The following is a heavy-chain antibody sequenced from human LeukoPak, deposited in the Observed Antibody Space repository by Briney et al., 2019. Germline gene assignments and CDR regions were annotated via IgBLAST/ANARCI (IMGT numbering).Heavy chain of an antibody. CDR1: GFTFSSYS. V-gene: IGHV3-21*01. CDR2: ISSSSSYI. CDR3: ATFDILTGYYNSEYFQH. Sequence: GGSLRLSCAASGFTFSSYSMNWVRQAPGKGLEWVSSISSSSSYIYYADSVKGRFTISRDNAKNSLYLQMNSLRAEDTAVYYCATFDILTGYYNSEYFQHWGQGTLVTVSS. D-gene: IGHD3-9*01. J-gene: IGHJ1*01.